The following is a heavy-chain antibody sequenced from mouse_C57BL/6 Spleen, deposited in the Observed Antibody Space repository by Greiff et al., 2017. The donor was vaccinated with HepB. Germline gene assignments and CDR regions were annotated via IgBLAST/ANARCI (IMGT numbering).Heavy chain of an antibody. CDR3: TREDDYDRHLDFDY. V-gene: IGHV1-5*01. Sequence: EVQLQESGPVLARPGASVKMSCKTSGYTFTSYWMHWVKQRPGQGLEWIGAIYPGNSDTSYNQKFKGKAKLTAVTSASTAYMELSSLTNEDSAVYYCTREDDYDRHLDFDYWGQGTTLTVSS. CDR2: IYPGNSDT. CDR1: GYTFTSYW. J-gene: IGHJ2*01. D-gene: IGHD2-4*01.